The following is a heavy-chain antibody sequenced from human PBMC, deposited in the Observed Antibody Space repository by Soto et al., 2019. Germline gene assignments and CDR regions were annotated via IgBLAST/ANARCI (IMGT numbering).Heavy chain of an antibody. Sequence: KQSQTLSLTCAISGDSVSSNSAAWHWIRQSPSRGLEWLGRTYYRSKWYNDYAVSVKSRITINPDTSKNQFSLQLNSVTPEDTAVYYCARERSSSSLVVLDAFDIWGQGTMVTVSS. J-gene: IGHJ3*02. CDR3: ARERSSSSLVVLDAFDI. V-gene: IGHV6-1*01. CDR1: GDSVSSNSAA. CDR2: TYYRSKWYN. D-gene: IGHD6-6*01.